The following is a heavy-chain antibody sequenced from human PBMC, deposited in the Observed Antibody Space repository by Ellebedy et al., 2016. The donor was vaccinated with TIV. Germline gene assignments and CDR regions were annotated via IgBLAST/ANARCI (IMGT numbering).Heavy chain of an antibody. V-gene: IGHV4-59*08. CDR2: IYSSGST. Sequence: SETLSLXCTVSDGSISNYYWSWIRQPPGKGLEWIGFIYSSGSTNYNPSLQSRVTISVDTSKNQFLLKLSSVTAADTAVYYCARHGSTGRWLQLDYWGQGSLVTVSS. D-gene: IGHD5-24*01. CDR1: DGSISNYY. CDR3: ARHGSTGRWLQLDY. J-gene: IGHJ4*02.